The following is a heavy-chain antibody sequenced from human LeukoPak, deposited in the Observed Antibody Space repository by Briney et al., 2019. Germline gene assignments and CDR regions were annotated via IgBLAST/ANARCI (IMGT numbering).Heavy chain of an antibody. CDR1: GFTVSSNY. CDR3: ARSIVVPAAILGNAFDI. J-gene: IGHJ3*02. CDR2: IYSGGST. V-gene: IGHV3-66*02. D-gene: IGHD2-2*02. Sequence: GGSLRLSCAASGFTVSSNYMSWVRQAPGKGLEWVSVIYSGGSTYYADPVKGRFTISRDNSKNTLYLQMNSLRAEDTAVYYCARSIVVPAAILGNAFDIWGQGTMVTVSS.